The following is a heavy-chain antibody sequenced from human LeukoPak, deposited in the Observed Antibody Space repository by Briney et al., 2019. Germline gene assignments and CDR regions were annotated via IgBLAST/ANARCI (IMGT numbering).Heavy chain of an antibody. CDR2: IYYSWST. Sequence: PSETLSLTCTVSGGSISGYSWSWIRQPPGKGLEWIGYIYYSWSTNYTPSLKSRVTISVDTSKNQFSLNLSSVTAADTAAYYCARTRITIFGVVRPDAFDIWGQGTMVTVSS. D-gene: IGHD3-3*01. J-gene: IGHJ3*02. CDR3: ARTRITIFGVVRPDAFDI. V-gene: IGHV4-59*08. CDR1: GGSISGYS.